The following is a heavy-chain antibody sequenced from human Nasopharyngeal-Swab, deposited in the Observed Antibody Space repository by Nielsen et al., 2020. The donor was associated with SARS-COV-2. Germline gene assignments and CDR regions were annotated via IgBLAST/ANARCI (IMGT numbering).Heavy chain of an antibody. CDR2: LSSIGNT. V-gene: IGHV3-53*01. J-gene: IGHJ4*02. Sequence: LSLTCAASGFTIGSNYMGWVRQAPGKGLEWVTILSSIGNTFYIESVKGRFTISGDNLQNTVHLQMNSLRAEDTAVYYCARGQGDYWGQGTLVTVSS. CDR3: ARGQGDY. CDR1: GFTIGSNY.